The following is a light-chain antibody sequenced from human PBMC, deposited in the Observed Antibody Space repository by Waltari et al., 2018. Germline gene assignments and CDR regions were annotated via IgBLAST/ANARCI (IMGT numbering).Light chain of an antibody. Sequence: DIQMTQSPSSLSASVGDTVTITCRASQGISSYLNWFQQKPGKAPKLLIYAATTLQSGVPSRVSGSGSGTEFTLTISSLQPEDFAVYFCLQHYSYPHSVGQGTKVETK. CDR1: QGISSY. CDR2: AAT. CDR3: LQHYSYPHS. V-gene: IGKV1-17*01. J-gene: IGKJ2*03.